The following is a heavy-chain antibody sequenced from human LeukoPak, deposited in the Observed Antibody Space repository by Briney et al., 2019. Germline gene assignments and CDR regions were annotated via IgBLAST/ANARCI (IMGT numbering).Heavy chain of an antibody. CDR1: GGSISSYY. Sequence: SETLSLTCTVSGGSISSYYWSWVRQPPGKGLEWIGYIYYSGSTNYNPSLTSRVTISVDTSKNQFSLKLSSMTAADTAVYYCARDRGYSYGYRFDPWGQGTLVTVSS. V-gene: IGHV4-59*01. J-gene: IGHJ5*02. CDR3: ARDRGYSYGYRFDP. D-gene: IGHD5-18*01. CDR2: IYYSGST.